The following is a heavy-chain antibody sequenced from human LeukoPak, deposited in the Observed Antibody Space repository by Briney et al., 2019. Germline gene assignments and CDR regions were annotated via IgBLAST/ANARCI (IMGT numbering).Heavy chain of an antibody. V-gene: IGHV3-23*01. J-gene: IGHJ4*02. Sequence: GGSLRLSCAAPGFTFSSYAMSWVRQAPGKGLEWVSAISGSGGSTYYADSVKGRFTISRDNSKNTLYLQMNSLRAEDTAVYYCANAVPAAIVVGYWGQGTLVTVSS. CDR3: ANAVPAAIVVGY. CDR1: GFTFSSYA. CDR2: ISGSGGST. D-gene: IGHD2-2*01.